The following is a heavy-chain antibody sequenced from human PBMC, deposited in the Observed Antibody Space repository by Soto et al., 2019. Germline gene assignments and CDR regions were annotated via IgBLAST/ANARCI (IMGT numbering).Heavy chain of an antibody. CDR1: GGTFSSYT. CDR3: VTRGYVTTPNFDY. D-gene: IGHD4-17*01. Sequence: GASVKVSCKASGGTFSSYTISWVRQAPGQGLEWMGRIIPILGIANYAQKFQVRVTITADKSTSTAYMELSSLRSEDTAVYYCVTRGYVTTPNFDYWGQGTLVTVSS. V-gene: IGHV1-69*02. J-gene: IGHJ4*02. CDR2: IIPILGIA.